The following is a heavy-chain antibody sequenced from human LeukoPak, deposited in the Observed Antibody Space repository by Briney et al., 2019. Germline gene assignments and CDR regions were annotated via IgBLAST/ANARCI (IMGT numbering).Heavy chain of an antibody. V-gene: IGHV4-39*01. J-gene: IGHJ6*03. CDR3: GRGYSTPYYYMDV. Sequence: ASETLSLTCTVSGGSISSSSYYWGWIRQPPGKGLEWIGSIYYSGSTYYNPSLKSRVTISVDTSKNQFSLKLSSVTAADTAVYYCGRGYSTPYYYMDVWGKGTTVTVSS. CDR2: IYYSGST. D-gene: IGHD6-13*01. CDR1: GGSISSSSYY.